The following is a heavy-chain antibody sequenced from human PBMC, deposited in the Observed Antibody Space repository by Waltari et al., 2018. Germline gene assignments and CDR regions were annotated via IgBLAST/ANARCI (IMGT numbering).Heavy chain of an antibody. CDR3: ARGSVYSSSWYSYHTDKYYFDY. Sequence: VQLQESGPGLVKPSQTLSLTCTVSGGSISSGSYYWSWIRQPAGKGLEWVANIKQDGSEKYYVDSVKGRFTISRDNAKNSLYLQMNSLRAEDTAVYYCARGSVYSSSWYSYHTDKYYFDYWGQGTLVTVSS. CDR2: IKQDGSEK. CDR1: GGSISSGSYY. D-gene: IGHD6-13*01. V-gene: IGHV3-7*01. J-gene: IGHJ4*02.